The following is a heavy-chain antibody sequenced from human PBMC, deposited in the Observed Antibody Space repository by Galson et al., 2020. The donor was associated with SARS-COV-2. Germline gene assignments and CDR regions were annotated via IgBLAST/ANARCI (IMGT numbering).Heavy chain of an antibody. J-gene: IGHJ6*03. CDR1: GGSISSYY. D-gene: IGHD6-13*01. CDR2: IYYSGST. CDR3: ARSSSWPYYYYYYMDV. Sequence: SETLSLTCTVSGGSISSYYWSWIRQPPGKGLEWIGYIYYSGSTNYNPSLKSRVTISVDTSKNQFSLKLSSVTAADTAVYYCARSSSWPYYYYYYMDVWGKGTTVTVSS. V-gene: IGHV4-59*01.